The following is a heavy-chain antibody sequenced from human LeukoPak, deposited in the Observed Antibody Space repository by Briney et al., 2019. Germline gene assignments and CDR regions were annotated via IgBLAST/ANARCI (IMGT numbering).Heavy chain of an antibody. J-gene: IGHJ4*02. Sequence: GESLTLSCAASGFTFSSYGMHWVRQVPGKGLEWVAVIWYDGSKKYYADSVKGRFTISRDNSKNTLYPQMNSLRPEDTAVYYCAGYFCSGGSCYRYFDYWGQGTLVTVSS. CDR2: IWYDGSKK. CDR3: AGYFCSGGSCYRYFDY. V-gene: IGHV3-33*01. D-gene: IGHD2-15*01. CDR1: GFTFSSYG.